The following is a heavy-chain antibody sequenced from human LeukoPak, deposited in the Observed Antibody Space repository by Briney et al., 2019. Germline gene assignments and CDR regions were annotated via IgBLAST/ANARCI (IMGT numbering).Heavy chain of an antibody. J-gene: IGHJ4*02. V-gene: IGHV1-18*01. Sequence: ASVTVSCKASGYTFTSYGISWVRQAPGQGLEWMGWISAYNGNTNYAQKLQGRVTMTTDTSTSTAYMELRSLRSDDTAVYYCARAEVGYDYVWGNRRRYDYWGQGTLVTVFS. CDR1: GYTFTSYG. D-gene: IGHD3-16*01. CDR3: ARAEVGYDYVWGNRRRYDY. CDR2: ISAYNGNT.